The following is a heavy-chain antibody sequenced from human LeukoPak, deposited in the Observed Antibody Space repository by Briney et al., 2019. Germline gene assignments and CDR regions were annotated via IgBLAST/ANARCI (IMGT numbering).Heavy chain of an antibody. CDR3: ARDRVAAAGTNWFDP. D-gene: IGHD6-13*01. J-gene: IGHJ5*02. CDR1: GFTFSSYW. Sequence: GRSLRLSCAASGFTFSSYWMSWVRQAPGKGLEWVANIKQDESEKYYVDSVKGRFTISRDNAKNSLYLQMNSLRAEDTAVYYCARDRVAAAGTNWFDPWGQGTLVTVSS. CDR2: IKQDESEK. V-gene: IGHV3-7*03.